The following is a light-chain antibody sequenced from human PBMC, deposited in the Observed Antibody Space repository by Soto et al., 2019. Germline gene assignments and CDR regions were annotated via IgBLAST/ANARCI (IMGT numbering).Light chain of an antibody. Sequence: QSALTQPASVSASPGQSITISCTGTNSDIGSYNSVSWYQHHPGKAPKLMIYEVTNRPSGISNRFSGSKSGSTASLTISEVQAEDEASYYCASFTSLSTVVFGGGTKLTVL. CDR3: ASFTSLSTVV. V-gene: IGLV2-14*01. CDR2: EVT. CDR1: NSDIGSYNS. J-gene: IGLJ2*01.